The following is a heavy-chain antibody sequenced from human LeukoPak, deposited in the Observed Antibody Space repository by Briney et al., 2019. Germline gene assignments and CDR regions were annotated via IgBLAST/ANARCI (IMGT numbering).Heavy chain of an antibody. D-gene: IGHD5-24*01. CDR1: AYSISSGYY. CDR2: IYHSGST. J-gene: IGHJ1*01. CDR3: ASGGWLQFSAAEYLQH. V-gene: IGHV4-38-2*02. Sequence: SSETLSLTCSVSAYSISSGYYWGWIRQPPGKGLEWIGSIYHSGSTHYNPSLKSRVSISVDTSKNQFSLKLSSVTAADTAVYYCASGGWLQFSAAEYLQHWGQGTLVTVSS.